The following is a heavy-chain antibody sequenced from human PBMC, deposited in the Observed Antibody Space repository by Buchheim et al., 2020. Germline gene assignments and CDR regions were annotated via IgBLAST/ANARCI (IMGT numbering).Heavy chain of an antibody. V-gene: IGHV4-34*01. CDR1: GGSFSGYY. CDR3: ARGANDFWSGYLSGGRTRNWFDP. J-gene: IGHJ5*02. CDR2: INHSGST. Sequence: QVQLQQWGAGLLKPSETLSLTCAVYGGSFSGYYWSWIRQPPGKGLEWIGEINHSGSTNYNPSLKSRVTISVDTSKNQFSLKLSSVTAADTAVYYCARGANDFWSGYLSGGRTRNWFDPWGQGTL. D-gene: IGHD3-3*01.